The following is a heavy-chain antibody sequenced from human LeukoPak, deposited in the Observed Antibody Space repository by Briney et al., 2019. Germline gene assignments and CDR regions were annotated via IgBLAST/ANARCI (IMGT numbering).Heavy chain of an antibody. CDR1: GFTFRSYW. CDR3: ARVGLWRYPVDS. J-gene: IGHJ4*02. D-gene: IGHD3/OR15-3a*01. Sequence: GGSLRLSCADSGFTFRSYWMSWVRQAPGKGLEWVANIKQDESEKYYVDSVKGRFTVSRDNAENSLYLQMNSLRAEDTAVYYCARVGLWRYPVDSWGQGTLVTVSS. CDR2: IKQDESEK. V-gene: IGHV3-7*01.